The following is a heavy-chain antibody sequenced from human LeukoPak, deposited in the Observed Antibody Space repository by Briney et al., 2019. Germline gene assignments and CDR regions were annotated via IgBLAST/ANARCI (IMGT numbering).Heavy chain of an antibody. Sequence: PGGSLKLSCAASGFTFSSYNFHWLRQPPGKGLELLTVISYDGSYTSYGASVKGRFTVSRDNSQNTLYLQMNGLRAEDTALYYCARDHSAMPSYWGQGTLVTVSS. D-gene: IGHD2-2*01. CDR3: ARDHSAMPSY. CDR1: GFTFSSYN. J-gene: IGHJ4*02. CDR2: ISYDGSYT. V-gene: IGHV3-30*03.